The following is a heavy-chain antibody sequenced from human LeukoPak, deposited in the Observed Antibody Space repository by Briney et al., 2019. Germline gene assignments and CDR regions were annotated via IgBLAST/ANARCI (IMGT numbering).Heavy chain of an antibody. CDR2: INHSGST. J-gene: IGHJ1*01. V-gene: IGHV4-34*01. CDR1: GGSFSGYY. CDR3: ARGKRITMIVVVTQPFQH. Sequence: PSETLSLTCAVYGGSFSGYYWSWIRQPPGKGLEWIGEINHSGSTNYNPSLKSRVTISVDTSKNQFSLKLSSVTAADTAVYSCARGKRITMIVVVTQPFQHWGQGTLVTVSS. D-gene: IGHD3-22*01.